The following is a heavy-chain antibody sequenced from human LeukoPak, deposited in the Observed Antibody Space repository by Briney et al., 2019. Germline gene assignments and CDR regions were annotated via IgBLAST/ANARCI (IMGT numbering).Heavy chain of an antibody. D-gene: IGHD2-15*01. J-gene: IGHJ4*02. Sequence: GGSLRPSCAASGFTFSSYAMHWVRQAPGKGLEWVAVISYDGSNKYYADSVKGRFTISRDNSKNTLYLQMNSLRAEDTAVYYCARNLGYCSGGSCYPEGLDYWGQGTLVTVSS. V-gene: IGHV3-30*04. CDR1: GFTFSSYA. CDR2: ISYDGSNK. CDR3: ARNLGYCSGGSCYPEGLDY.